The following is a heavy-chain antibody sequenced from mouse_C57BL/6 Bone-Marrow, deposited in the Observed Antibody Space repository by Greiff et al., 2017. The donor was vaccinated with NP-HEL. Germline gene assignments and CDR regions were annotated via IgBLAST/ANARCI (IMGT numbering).Heavy chain of an antibody. D-gene: IGHD2-1*01. CDR3: AKTPIYYGNYGFAY. CDR2: ISPLSGNT. J-gene: IGHJ3*01. CDR1: GYTFTSYG. V-gene: IGHV1-81*01. Sequence: VKLMESGAELARPGASVKLSCKASGYTFTSYGISWVKQRTGQGLAWIGEISPLSGNTYYTEKFKGKATLTADKSSSTAYMELRSLTSEDSAVYFCAKTPIYYGNYGFAYWGQGTLVTVSA.